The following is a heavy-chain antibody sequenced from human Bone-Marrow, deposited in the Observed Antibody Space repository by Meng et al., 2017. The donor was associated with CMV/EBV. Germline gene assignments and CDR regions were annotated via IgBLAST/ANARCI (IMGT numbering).Heavy chain of an antibody. J-gene: IGHJ6*02. Sequence: SCKASGYTFTSYAMSWVRQAPGKGLEWVSALSGSGDKTYYADPVKGRFTISRDNSKNTLYLQMNSLRVEDTALYYCARIVVVPAATAGYIYYNGMDVWGQGTTVTVSS. CDR2: LSGSGDKT. V-gene: IGHV3-23*01. D-gene: IGHD2-2*01. CDR3: ARIVVVPAATAGYIYYNGMDV. CDR1: GYTFTSYA.